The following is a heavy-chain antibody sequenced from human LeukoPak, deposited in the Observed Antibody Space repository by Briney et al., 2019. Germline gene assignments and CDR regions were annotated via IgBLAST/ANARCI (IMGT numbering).Heavy chain of an antibody. CDR3: VRLRRNNDRSGYYYYYDY. CDR2: ISVRSNYR. CDR1: GYTFSDFS. J-gene: IGHJ4*02. Sequence: GGSLRLSCAASGYTFSDFSVNWVRQAPGKGLEWVASISVRSNYRYYADSVRGRFTISRDDARDSLFLQMNSLRAEDTAVYFCVRLRRNNDRSGYYYYYDYWGQGTLVTVSS. D-gene: IGHD3-22*01. V-gene: IGHV3-21*01.